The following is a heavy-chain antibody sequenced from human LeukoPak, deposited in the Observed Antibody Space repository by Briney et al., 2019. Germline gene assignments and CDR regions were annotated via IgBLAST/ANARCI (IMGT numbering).Heavy chain of an antibody. CDR1: GASITNYY. J-gene: IGHJ5*02. CDR3: ARTSNWFDP. CDR2: IYYSGST. Sequence: SETLSLTCSVSGASITNYYWGWIRQPPGKGLEWIGSIYYSGSTYYNPSLKSRVTISVDTSKNQFSLKLSSVTAADTAVYYCARTSNWFDPWGQGTLVTVSS. V-gene: IGHV4-39*07.